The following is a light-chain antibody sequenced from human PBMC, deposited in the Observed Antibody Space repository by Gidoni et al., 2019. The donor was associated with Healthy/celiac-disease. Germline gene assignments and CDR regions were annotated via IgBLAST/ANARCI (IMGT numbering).Light chain of an antibody. CDR2: GAS. J-gene: IGKJ5*01. CDR3: QQYGSSPRIT. V-gene: IGKV3-20*01. CDR1: QSVSSSY. Sequence: EIALTQPPGTLSLSPGERATPSCRASQSVSSSYLAWYQQKPGQAPRLLIYGASSRATGIPDRFSGSGSGTDFTLTISRMEPEDFAVYYCQQYGSSPRITFGQGTRLEIK.